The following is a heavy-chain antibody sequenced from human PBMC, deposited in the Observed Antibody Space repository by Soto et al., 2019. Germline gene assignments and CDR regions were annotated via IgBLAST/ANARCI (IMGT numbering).Heavy chain of an antibody. CDR2: ISTDRGDT. V-gene: IGHV1-18*01. D-gene: IGHD2-15*01. J-gene: IGHJ4*02. CDR3: ARDDLNGGGKYFDY. CDR1: GYSFTTHD. Sequence: QVQLVQSGAEVKKPGASVKVSCKASGYSFTTHDITWLRQAPGKGLEWVGGISTDRGDTIYPQNLQVRVTMTTDSTTSTVYMELKSRRSDDTAVYYCARDDLNGGGKYFDYWGQGTLVTVSS.